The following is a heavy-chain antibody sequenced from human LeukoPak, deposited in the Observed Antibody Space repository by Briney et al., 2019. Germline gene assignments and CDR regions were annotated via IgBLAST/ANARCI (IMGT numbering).Heavy chain of an antibody. Sequence: PSETLSLTCAVYGGSFSGYYWSWIRQPPGKGLEWIGEINHSGSTNYNPSLKSRVTISVDTSKNQFSLKLSSVTAADTAVYYCASGLYCSGGSCYSGVYYYYYGMDVWGQGTTVTVSS. CDR3: ASGLYCSGGSCYSGVYYYYYGMDV. V-gene: IGHV4-34*01. CDR2: INHSGST. D-gene: IGHD2-15*01. J-gene: IGHJ6*02. CDR1: GGSFSGYY.